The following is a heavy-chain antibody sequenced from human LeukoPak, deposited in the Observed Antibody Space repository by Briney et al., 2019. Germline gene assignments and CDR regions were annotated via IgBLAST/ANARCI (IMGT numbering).Heavy chain of an antibody. V-gene: IGHV3-23*01. CDR2: LYGSGGVT. D-gene: IGHD2-2*03. CDR1: GFTFSYYA. J-gene: IGHJ4*02. Sequence: GGSLRLSCAASGFTFSYYAMTWVRQAPGKGLEWVSALYGSGGVTFYADSVKGRFTISRDDSKNTLYLQMNSLRAEDTAVYYCANLGYCSSTSCYDWGQGTLVTVSS. CDR3: ANLGYCSSTSCYD.